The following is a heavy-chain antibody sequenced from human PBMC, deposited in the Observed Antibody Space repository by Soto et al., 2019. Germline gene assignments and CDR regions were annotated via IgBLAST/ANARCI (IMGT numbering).Heavy chain of an antibody. J-gene: IGHJ4*02. D-gene: IGHD5-12*01. CDR1: GGTFSTYA. V-gene: IGHV1-69*12. CDR3: ASVLQRWLRRINNGYSG. Sequence: QVQLVQSGAEVKKPESSVKVSCKAPGGTFSTYAISWVRQAPGQGLEWMGGIIPMFGTANYAQRFQDRVTITADESTNTVYMELSSLRSEDTAVYFCASVLQRWLRRINNGYSGWGQGTLVTVSS. CDR2: IIPMFGTA.